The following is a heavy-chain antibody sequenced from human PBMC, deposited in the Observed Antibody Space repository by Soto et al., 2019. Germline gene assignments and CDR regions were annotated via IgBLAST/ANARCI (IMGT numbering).Heavy chain of an antibody. CDR2: INSDSYT. CDR1: GFTFTTYW. Sequence: PGGPLRLSCDASGFTFTTYWMHWVRRAPGGGLVWCSHINSDSYTSYSPSCHGHVTISADKSISTAYLQWSSLKASDTAMYYCARLQAAAGDNDLTFDYWGQGTLVTVSS. V-gene: IGHV5-10-1*01. CDR3: ARLQAAAGDNDLTFDY. D-gene: IGHD6-13*01. J-gene: IGHJ4*02.